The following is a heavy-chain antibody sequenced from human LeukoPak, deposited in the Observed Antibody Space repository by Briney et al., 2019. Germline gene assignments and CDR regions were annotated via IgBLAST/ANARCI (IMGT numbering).Heavy chain of an antibody. J-gene: IGHJ4*02. Sequence: ASVKVSCKASGYSFTTYGISWVRQAPGQGLEWMGWISAYNANTNYALKLQGRVTMTTDTSTSTAYMELRSLRSDDTAVYYCARDLPRKYYGSGSFWGQGTLVTVSS. V-gene: IGHV1-18*01. CDR3: ARDLPRKYYGSGSF. D-gene: IGHD3-10*01. CDR1: GYSFTTYG. CDR2: ISAYNANT.